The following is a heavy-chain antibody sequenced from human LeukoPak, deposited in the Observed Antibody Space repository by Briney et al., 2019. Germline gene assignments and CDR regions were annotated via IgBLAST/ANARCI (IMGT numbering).Heavy chain of an antibody. J-gene: IGHJ4*02. CDR2: ISSSGSTI. D-gene: IGHD6-19*01. CDR3: ARVVQNSSGWYPPFDY. V-gene: IGHV3-11*01. CDR1: GFTFSDYY. Sequence: GGSLRLSCAASGFTFSDYYMSWIRQAPGKGLEWVSYISSSGSTIYYADSVKGRFTISRDNAKNSLYLQMNSLRAEDTAVYYCARVVQNSSGWYPPFDYWGQGTLVTVSS.